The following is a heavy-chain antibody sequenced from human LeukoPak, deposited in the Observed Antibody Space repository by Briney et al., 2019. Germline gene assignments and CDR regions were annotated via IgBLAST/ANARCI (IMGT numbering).Heavy chain of an antibody. D-gene: IGHD7-27*01. J-gene: IGHJ4*02. Sequence: GESLKISCKSSGYSFSSYWIAWVRQMPGKGLEWMGIIYPGDSATKYSPSFQGQVTVSADKSISTAYLQWSSLKASDTAMYYCAKQNWGVDYWGQGTLVTVSS. CDR2: IYPGDSAT. CDR1: GYSFSSYW. V-gene: IGHV5-51*01. CDR3: AKQNWGVDY.